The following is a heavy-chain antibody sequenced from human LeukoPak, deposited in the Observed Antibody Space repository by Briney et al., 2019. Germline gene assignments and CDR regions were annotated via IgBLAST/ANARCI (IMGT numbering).Heavy chain of an antibody. D-gene: IGHD5-12*01. V-gene: IGHV3-15*01. CDR3: TTGHPKWLRRGTDY. J-gene: IGHJ4*02. Sequence: GGSLRLSCAASGFTFSSYWMSWVRQAPGKGLEWVGRIKSKTDGGTTDYAAPVKGRFTISRDDSKNTLYLQMNSLKTEDTAVYYCTTGHPKWLRRGTDYWGQGTLVTVSS. CDR1: GFTFSSYW. CDR2: IKSKTDGGTT.